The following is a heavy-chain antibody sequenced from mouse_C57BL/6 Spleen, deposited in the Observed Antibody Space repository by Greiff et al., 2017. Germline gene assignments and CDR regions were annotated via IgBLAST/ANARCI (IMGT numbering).Heavy chain of an antibody. Sequence: DVMLVESGGDLVKPGGSLKLSCAASGFTFSSYGMSWVRQTPDKRLEWVATISSGGSYTYYPDSVKGRFTISRDNAKNTLYLQMSSLKSEDTAMYYCARQRGYDPYFDYWGQGTTLTVSS. CDR2: ISSGGSYT. CDR1: GFTFSSYG. J-gene: IGHJ2*01. V-gene: IGHV5-6*02. D-gene: IGHD2-10*02. CDR3: ARQRGYDPYFDY.